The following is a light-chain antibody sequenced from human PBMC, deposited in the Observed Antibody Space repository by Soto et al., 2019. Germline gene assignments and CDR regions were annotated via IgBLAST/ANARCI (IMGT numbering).Light chain of an antibody. CDR2: EVS. J-gene: IGLJ2*01. Sequence: QSVLTQPPSASGSPGQSVTISCTGTSRDVGGYNYVSWYQQHPGKAPKLMIYEVSKRPSGVPDRFSGSKSGNTASLTVSGLQAEDEADYYCSSYAGSNNFVLFGGGTKVT. V-gene: IGLV2-8*01. CDR1: SRDVGGYNY. CDR3: SSYAGSNNFVL.